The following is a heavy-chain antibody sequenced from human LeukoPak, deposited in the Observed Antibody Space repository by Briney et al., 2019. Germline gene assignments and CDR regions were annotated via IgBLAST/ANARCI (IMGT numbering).Heavy chain of an antibody. CDR1: GFTFSSYS. CDR3: AREKGPTGYCSSTSCPINWFDP. Sequence: GGSLRLSCAASGFTFSSYSMTWVRQAPGKGLEWVSSISSSSSYIYYADSVKGRFTISRDNAKNSLYLQMNSLRAEDTAVYYCAREKGPTGYCSSTSCPINWFDPWGQGTLVTVSS. V-gene: IGHV3-21*01. J-gene: IGHJ5*02. D-gene: IGHD2-2*01. CDR2: ISSSSSYI.